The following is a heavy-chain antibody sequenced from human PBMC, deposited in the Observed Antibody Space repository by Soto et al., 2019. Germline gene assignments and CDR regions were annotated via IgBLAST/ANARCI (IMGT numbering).Heavy chain of an antibody. Sequence: HPGGSLRLSCAASGFTFSSYGMHWVRQAPGKGLEWVAVISYDGSNKYYADSVKGRFTISRDNSKNTLYLQMNSLRAEDTAVYYCAKSLLSSGYYGDFDYWGQGTLVTVSS. CDR1: GFTFSSYG. CDR3: AKSLLSSGYYGDFDY. CDR2: ISYDGSNK. D-gene: IGHD3-22*01. J-gene: IGHJ4*02. V-gene: IGHV3-30*18.